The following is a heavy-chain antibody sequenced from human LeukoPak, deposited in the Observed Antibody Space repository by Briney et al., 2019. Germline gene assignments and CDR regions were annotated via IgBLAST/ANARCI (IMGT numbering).Heavy chain of an antibody. CDR2: IYYSGST. CDR1: GGSISSGDYY. J-gene: IGHJ4*02. V-gene: IGHV4-30-4*01. D-gene: IGHD1-14*01. Sequence: SETLSLTCTVSGGSISSGDYYWSWIRQPPGKGLEWIGYIYYSGSTYYNPSLKSRVTISVDTSKNQFSLKLSSVTAADTAVYYCVRDRGNHVTDHWGQGTLVTVSS. CDR3: VRDRGNHVTDH.